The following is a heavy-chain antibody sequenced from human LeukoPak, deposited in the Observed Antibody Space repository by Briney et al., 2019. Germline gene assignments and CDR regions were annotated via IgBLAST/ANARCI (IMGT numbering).Heavy chain of an antibody. CDR2: IIPIFGTA. J-gene: IGHJ6*03. CDR1: GGTFSSYA. V-gene: IGHV1-69*01. CDR3: ASGGGRLYYYYYYYYMDV. Sequence: SVKVSCKASGGTFSSYAISWVRQAPGQGLEWMGGIIPIFGTADYAQEFQGRVTITADESTSTAYMELSSLRSEDTAVYYCASGGGRLYYYYYYYYMDVWGKGTTVTVSS. D-gene: IGHD2-15*01.